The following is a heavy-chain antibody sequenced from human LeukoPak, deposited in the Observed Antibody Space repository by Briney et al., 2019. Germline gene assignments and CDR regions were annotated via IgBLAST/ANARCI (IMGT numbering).Heavy chain of an antibody. CDR2: INPSGGST. J-gene: IGHJ4*02. V-gene: IGHV1-46*01. Sequence: ASVKVSCKASGYTFTIYYMHWVRQAPGQGLEWMGIINPSGGSTSYAQKFQGRVTMTRDTSTSTVYMELNSLRSEDTAVYYCAREANYYDSSGYYRYFDYWGQGTLVTVSS. CDR1: GYTFTIYY. D-gene: IGHD3-22*01. CDR3: AREANYYDSSGYYRYFDY.